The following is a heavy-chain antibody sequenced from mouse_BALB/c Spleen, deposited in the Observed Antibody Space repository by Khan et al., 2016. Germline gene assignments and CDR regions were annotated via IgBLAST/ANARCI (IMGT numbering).Heavy chain of an antibody. J-gene: IGHJ3*01. CDR3: AREGLRRGFAY. Sequence: EVELVESGGGLVKPGGSLKLSCAASGFTFSDYYMYWVRQTPEKRLEWVATISDGGSYTYYPDSVQGRFTISSDNAKNNLYLQMSSLKSEDTAMYYCAREGLRRGFAYWGQVTLVTVSA. V-gene: IGHV5-4*02. CDR1: GFTFSDYY. D-gene: IGHD2-4*01. CDR2: ISDGGSYT.